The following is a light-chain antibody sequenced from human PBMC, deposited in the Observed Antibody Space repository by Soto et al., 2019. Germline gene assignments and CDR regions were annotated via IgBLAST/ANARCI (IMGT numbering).Light chain of an antibody. CDR2: AAS. V-gene: IGKV1-12*01. J-gene: IGKJ2*01. CDR3: QQANDFPYT. CDR1: HVISNW. Sequence: DIQMTQSPSSVSASVGDTVNITCRASHVISNWLAWYQQEAGKAPKLLIYAASRLQSGVPSRFSGSGSGPDFTLTISGLQPEDVASYYCQQANDFPYTFGQGTKLEI.